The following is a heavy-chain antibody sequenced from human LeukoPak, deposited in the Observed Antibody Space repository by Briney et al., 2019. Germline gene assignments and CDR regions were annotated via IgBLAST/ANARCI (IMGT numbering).Heavy chain of an antibody. Sequence: SETLSLTCTVSGGSISSYYWSWIRQPPGKGLEWIGYIYYSGSTNYNPSLKSRVTISVDTSKNQFSLKLSSVTAADTAVCYCARNREEGIAAAGGFDPWGQGTLVTVSS. J-gene: IGHJ5*02. V-gene: IGHV4-59*01. CDR3: ARNREEGIAAAGGFDP. D-gene: IGHD6-13*01. CDR2: IYYSGST. CDR1: GGSISSYY.